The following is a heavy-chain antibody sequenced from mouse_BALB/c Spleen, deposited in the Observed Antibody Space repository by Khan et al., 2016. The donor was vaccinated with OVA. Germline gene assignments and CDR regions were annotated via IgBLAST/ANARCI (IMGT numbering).Heavy chain of an antibody. CDR3: ARSVIGTTDYAMDY. V-gene: IGHV2-2*02. J-gene: IGHJ4*01. CDR1: GFSLTSYG. Sequence: VQLQESGPGLVQPSQSLSITCTVSGFSLTSYGVHWVRQSPGKGLEWLGVIWSGGSTDSNAAFISRLSISKDNSKSQVFFKMTRLQANDIAIYYCARSVIGTTDYAMDYWGQGTSVTVSS. CDR2: IWSGGST. D-gene: IGHD2-14*01.